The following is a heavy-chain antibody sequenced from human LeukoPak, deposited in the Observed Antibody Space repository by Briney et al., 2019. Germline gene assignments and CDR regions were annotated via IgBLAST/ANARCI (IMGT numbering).Heavy chain of an antibody. CDR2: IKQDGSEK. Sequence: PGGSLRLSCAASGFTFSSYWMSWVRQAPGEGLEWVANIKQDGSEKYYVDSVKGRFTVSRDNAKNSLYLQMNSLRAEDTAVYYCAREVVGATTNFDYWGQGTLVTVSS. V-gene: IGHV3-7*01. J-gene: IGHJ4*02. CDR3: AREVVGATTNFDY. CDR1: GFTFSSYW. D-gene: IGHD1-26*01.